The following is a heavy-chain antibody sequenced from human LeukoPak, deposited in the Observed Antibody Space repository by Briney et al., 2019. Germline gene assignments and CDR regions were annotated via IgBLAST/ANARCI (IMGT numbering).Heavy chain of an antibody. D-gene: IGHD3-3*01. CDR2: INPISGGT. J-gene: IGHJ4*02. V-gene: IGHV1-2*02. CDR1: GYTFTGYY. CDR3: ARVHDFWSGFFDY. Sequence: ASVKVSCKAAGYTFTGYYMYWVRQAPGQGLVWMGWINPISGGTNYAQKFQGRVTMTRDTSISTAYMELSSLRSEDTAVYYCARVHDFWSGFFDYWGQGTLVTVSS.